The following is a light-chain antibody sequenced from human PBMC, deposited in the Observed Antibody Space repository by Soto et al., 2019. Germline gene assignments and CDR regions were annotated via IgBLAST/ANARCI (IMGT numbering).Light chain of an antibody. Sequence: EIVMTQSPATLSVSPGERATLSCRASESVRNTVAWYQQKPGQAPRLLIYGASTRATGIPARFSGSGAGTEFTLTISSLQSEDFAVYYCQQYNNWPPWTFGKGTKVEIK. J-gene: IGKJ1*01. CDR3: QQYNNWPPWT. CDR1: ESVRNT. CDR2: GAS. V-gene: IGKV3-15*01.